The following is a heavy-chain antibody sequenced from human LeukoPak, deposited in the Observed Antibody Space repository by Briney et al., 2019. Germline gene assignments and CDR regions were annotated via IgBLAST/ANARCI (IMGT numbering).Heavy chain of an antibody. V-gene: IGHV3-23*01. D-gene: IGHD1-26*01. CDR1: GFTFSTNG. CDR3: AKDVGKWESLHFFDY. Sequence: GGSLRLSRAASGFTFSTNGMSWVRQAAGKGLEWISGISGSGASTYYADSVTGRFTISRDNSRNTLYLQMNSLRGDDTAVYYCAKDVGKWESLHFFDYWGQETLVTVSS. J-gene: IGHJ4*02. CDR2: ISGSGAST.